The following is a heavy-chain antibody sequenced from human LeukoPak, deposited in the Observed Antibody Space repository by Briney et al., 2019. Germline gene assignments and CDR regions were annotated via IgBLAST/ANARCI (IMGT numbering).Heavy chain of an antibody. CDR3: AKDMDDILTGHFDD. CDR1: GFAFDDYA. D-gene: IGHD3-9*01. V-gene: IGHV3-9*01. CDR2: ISWNSGSI. J-gene: IGHJ4*02. Sequence: GRSLRLSCAASGFAFDDYAMHWVRQAPGKGLEWVSGISWNSGSIAYADSVKGRFTISRDNAKNSLYLQMNSLRGEDTALYYCAKDMDDILTGHFDDWGQGTLVTVTS.